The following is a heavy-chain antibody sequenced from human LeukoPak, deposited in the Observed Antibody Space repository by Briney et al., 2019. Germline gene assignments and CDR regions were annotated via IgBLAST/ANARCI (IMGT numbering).Heavy chain of an antibody. CDR1: GDSIRSDSYY. D-gene: IGHD7-27*01. CDR2: VNYRGNT. CDR3: ARFSPRAMGNYLDF. Sequence: SETLSLTCTVSGDSIRSDSYYWGWIRQPPGRGLEWIGSVNYRGNTYYNPSLKGRVTISVDTSNNQFSLKLSSVTAADTAVYYCARFSPRAMGNYLDFWGQGTLVTVSS. J-gene: IGHJ4*02. V-gene: IGHV4-39*07.